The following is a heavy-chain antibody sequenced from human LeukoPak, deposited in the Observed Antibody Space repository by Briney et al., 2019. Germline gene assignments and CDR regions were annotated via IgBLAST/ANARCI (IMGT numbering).Heavy chain of an antibody. J-gene: IGHJ4*02. V-gene: IGHV4-4*07. CDR1: SGSLSSFY. D-gene: IGHD5-12*01. Sequence: ASETLSLTCTVSSGSLSSFYWNWIRQPAGKGLEWVRRIYPSGSTDYNASLKSRVTMSVDTPKKQFSLKLNSVTAADTAVYYCARSSGHDFDYWGQGILVTVSS. CDR3: ARSSGHDFDY. CDR2: IYPSGST.